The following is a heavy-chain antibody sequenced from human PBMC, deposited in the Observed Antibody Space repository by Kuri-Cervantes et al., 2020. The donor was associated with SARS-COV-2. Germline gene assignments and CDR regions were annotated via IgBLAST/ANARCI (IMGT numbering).Heavy chain of an antibody. CDR1: GGSFSGYY. J-gene: IGHJ4*02. CDR3: ATGYSSSWSDPYFDY. Sequence: SETLSLTCAVYGGSFSGYYWSWIRQPPGKGLEWIGEINHSGSTNYNPSLKSRVAISVDTSKNQFSLKLSSVTAADTAVYYCATGYSSSWSDPYFDYWGQGTLVTVSS. D-gene: IGHD6-13*01. CDR2: INHSGST. V-gene: IGHV4-34*01.